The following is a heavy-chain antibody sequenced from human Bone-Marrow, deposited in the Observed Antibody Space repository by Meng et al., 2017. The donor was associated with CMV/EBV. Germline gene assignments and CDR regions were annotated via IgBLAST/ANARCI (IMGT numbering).Heavy chain of an antibody. CDR1: GFTFSSYW. J-gene: IGHJ6*02. CDR3: ARGDEYQLLSPLNRYYYYGMDV. CDR2: IKQDGSEK. V-gene: IGHV3-7*01. Sequence: GESLKISCAASGFTFSSYWMSWVRQAPGKGLEWVANIKQDGSEKYYVDSVKGRFTISRDNAKNSLYLQMNSLRAEDTAVYYCARGDEYQLLSPLNRYYYYGMDVWGQGTTVTVSS. D-gene: IGHD2-2*01.